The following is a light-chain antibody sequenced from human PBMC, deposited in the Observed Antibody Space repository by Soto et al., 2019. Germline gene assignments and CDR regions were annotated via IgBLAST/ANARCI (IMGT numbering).Light chain of an antibody. Sequence: QSVLGQPPSASGSPGQSVTISCTGTENDIGVYDFVSWYQHHPGKAPRLIIYEVVQRPSGVPDRFSGSKSGNTASLTVSGLQAADEADYFCKSYAGSNTYVFGSGTKVTVL. V-gene: IGLV2-8*01. CDR2: EVV. J-gene: IGLJ1*01. CDR1: ENDIGVYDF. CDR3: KSYAGSNTYV.